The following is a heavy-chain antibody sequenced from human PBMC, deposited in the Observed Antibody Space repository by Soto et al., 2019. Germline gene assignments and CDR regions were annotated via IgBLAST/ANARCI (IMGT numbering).Heavy chain of an antibody. CDR3: ASYSGIAAACNFDFQH. D-gene: IGHD6-13*01. V-gene: IGHV1-69*13. CDR2: IIPIFGTA. J-gene: IGHJ1*01. CDR1: GATYSSYA. Sequence: SVKVTCKASGATYSSYAISWVRQAPGQGLGWMGGIIPIFGTANYAQKFQGRVTITADESTSTAYMELSSLRSEDTAVYYCASYSGIAAACNFDFQHWGQGTLVTVSS.